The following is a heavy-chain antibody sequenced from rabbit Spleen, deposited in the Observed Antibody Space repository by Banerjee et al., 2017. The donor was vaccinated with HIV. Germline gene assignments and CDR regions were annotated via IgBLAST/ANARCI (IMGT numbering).Heavy chain of an antibody. CDR3: ARDLVAVIGWNFNL. V-gene: IGHV1S45*01. CDR2: INAATAKP. J-gene: IGHJ4*01. Sequence: EESGGGLVQPEGSLTLTCTASGLDFSSSYWICWVRQAPGKGLEWIACINAATAKPVYATWAKGRFTISRTSSTTVTLRMTSLTAADRATYFCARDLVAVIGWNFNLWGPGTLVTVS. D-gene: IGHD1-1*01. CDR1: GLDFSSSYW.